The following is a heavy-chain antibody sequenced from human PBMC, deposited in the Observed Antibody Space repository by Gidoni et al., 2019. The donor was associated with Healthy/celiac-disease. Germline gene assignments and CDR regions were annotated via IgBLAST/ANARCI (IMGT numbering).Heavy chain of an antibody. Sequence: QVQLVQSGAEVKKPGAAVKVSCKASGYTFTSYYMHWVRQAPGQGLEWLGIINPSGGSTSYAQKLQGRVTMTRDTSTSTVYMELSSLRSEDTAVYYCARGLGSGGNGDYWGQGTLVTVSS. CDR2: INPSGGST. J-gene: IGHJ4*02. D-gene: IGHD2-15*01. CDR3: ARGLGSGGNGDY. CDR1: GYTFTSYY. V-gene: IGHV1-46*04.